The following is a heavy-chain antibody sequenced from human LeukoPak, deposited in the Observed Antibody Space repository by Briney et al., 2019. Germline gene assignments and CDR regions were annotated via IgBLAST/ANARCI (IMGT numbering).Heavy chain of an antibody. D-gene: IGHD2-15*01. Sequence: GGSLRLSCAASGFTFSSYWMHWVRQAPGKGLEWVSAISGSGGSTYYADSVKGRFTISRDNSKNTLYLQMNSLRAEDTAVYYCAKCSGGSCWGAFDIWGQGTMVTVSS. V-gene: IGHV3-23*01. J-gene: IGHJ3*02. CDR1: GFTFSSYW. CDR2: ISGSGGST. CDR3: AKCSGGSCWGAFDI.